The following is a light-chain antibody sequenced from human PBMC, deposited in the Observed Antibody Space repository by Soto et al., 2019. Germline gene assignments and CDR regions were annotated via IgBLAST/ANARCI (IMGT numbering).Light chain of an antibody. V-gene: IGKV3-15*01. CDR1: QSFGST. CDR3: QQYSTSLT. CDR2: GAS. Sequence: EILMTQSPATLSVSPGARVILSCRATQSFGSTLAWYQQKPGQAPRLLIRGASTRATGVPARFSGSGSGTEFTVTISSLQYEDFAVYYCQQYSTSLTVGGGTTLEIK. J-gene: IGKJ4*02.